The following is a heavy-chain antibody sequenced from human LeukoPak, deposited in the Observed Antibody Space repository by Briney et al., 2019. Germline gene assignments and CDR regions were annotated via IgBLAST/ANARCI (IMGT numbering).Heavy chain of an antibody. CDR3: ARSVAGSFDY. J-gene: IGHJ4*02. V-gene: IGHV3-53*01. CDR1: AFTVSSNC. D-gene: IGHD6-19*01. CDR2: IYSDGSS. Sequence: GGSLRLSCAASAFTVSSNCMTWVRQAPGKGLEWVSVIYSDGSSYYADSVKGRFTISRDNSKNTLYLQMNSLRAGDTAVYYCARSVAGSFDYWGQGTLVTVSS.